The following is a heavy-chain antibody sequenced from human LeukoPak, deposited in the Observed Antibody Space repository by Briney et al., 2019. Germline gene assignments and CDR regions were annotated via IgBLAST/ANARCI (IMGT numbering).Heavy chain of an antibody. CDR1: GGSFSGYY. CDR3: ARRGWYRNYYFDY. D-gene: IGHD6-19*01. V-gene: IGHV4-34*01. Sequence: SETVSLTCAVYGGSFSGYYWSWIRQPPGKGLEGIGEINHSGSTNYNPSLKSRLTISVDTSKTQFSMKLSSAPAADTAVYYCARRGWYRNYYFDYWGQGTLVTVSS. J-gene: IGHJ4*02. CDR2: INHSGST.